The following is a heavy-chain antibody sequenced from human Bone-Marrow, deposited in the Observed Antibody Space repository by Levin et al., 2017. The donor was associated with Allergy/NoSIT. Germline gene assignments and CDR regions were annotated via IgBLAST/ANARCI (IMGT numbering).Heavy chain of an antibody. D-gene: IGHD1-1*01. CDR1: GFTFSDHF. CDR2: TRNKANSYTT. Sequence: GGSLRLSCVVSGFTFSDHFMDWVRQAPGKGLEWVGRTRNKANSYTTEYATSVKGRFTISRDDSKNSLYLQMNSLKTEDTALYYCARGHNSFDIWGQGTRVTVSS. V-gene: IGHV3-72*01. J-gene: IGHJ3*02. CDR3: ARGHNSFDI.